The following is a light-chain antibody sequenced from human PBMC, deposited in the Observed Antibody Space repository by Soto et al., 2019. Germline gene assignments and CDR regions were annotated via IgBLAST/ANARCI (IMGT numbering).Light chain of an antibody. Sequence: DIQLTQSPSFLSAAVGDRVTIICRASQDISNNLAWYQQKPGKAPKLLIFGAFTLQSGVPSRFSGSGSGTEFTLTISSLQPEDFAIYYCQHLNYYPYTFGQGTKVDIK. V-gene: IGKV1-9*01. J-gene: IGKJ2*01. CDR3: QHLNYYPYT. CDR1: QDISNN. CDR2: GAF.